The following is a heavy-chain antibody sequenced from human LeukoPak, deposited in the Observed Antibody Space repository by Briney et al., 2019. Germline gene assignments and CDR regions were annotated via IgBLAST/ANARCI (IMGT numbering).Heavy chain of an antibody. CDR2: IWYDGSNK. CDR3: ARDRKVAARLSGGVDY. Sequence: GGSLRLSCAASGFTFSSYGMHWVRQAPGKGLEWVAVIWYDGSNKYYADSVKGRFAISRDNSKNTLYLQMNSLRAEDTAVYYCARDRKVAARLSGGVDYWGQGTLVTVSS. V-gene: IGHV3-33*01. D-gene: IGHD2-8*02. CDR1: GFTFSSYG. J-gene: IGHJ4*02.